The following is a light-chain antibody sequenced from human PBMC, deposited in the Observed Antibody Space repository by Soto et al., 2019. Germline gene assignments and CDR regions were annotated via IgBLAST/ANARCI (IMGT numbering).Light chain of an antibody. CDR2: GAS. V-gene: IGKV3-20*01. Sequence: EMGLTRSPGTLPFSPGERATLPCRASQRFSSSYLVWYQQKTGQAPRLLIYGASIRATGIPDRFSGSGSGTDFTLTISRLEPEDFAVYYCQQYGNSLYTFGQGTKLEIK. J-gene: IGKJ2*01. CDR1: QRFSSSY. CDR3: QQYGNSLYT.